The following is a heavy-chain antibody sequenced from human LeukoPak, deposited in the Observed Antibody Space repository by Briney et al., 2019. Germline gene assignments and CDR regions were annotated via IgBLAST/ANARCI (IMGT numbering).Heavy chain of an antibody. Sequence: PGGSLRLSCAASGFTFSTYWMSWVREAPGKGLEWVAIIKQDGSEKYYLDSVKGRFTISRDNAKNSLYLQMNSLRAEDTAVYFCTREAAAGIDYWGQGNLVSVSS. J-gene: IGHJ4*02. CDR1: GFTFSTYW. V-gene: IGHV3-7*01. CDR3: TREAAAGIDY. CDR2: IKQDGSEK. D-gene: IGHD6-13*01.